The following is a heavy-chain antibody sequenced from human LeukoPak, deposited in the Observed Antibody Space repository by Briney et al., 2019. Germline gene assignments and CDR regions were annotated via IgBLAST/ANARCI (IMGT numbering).Heavy chain of an antibody. V-gene: IGHV4-31*03. D-gene: IGHD6-13*01. J-gene: IGHJ5*02. CDR1: GGSISSGGYY. CDR2: IYYSGST. CDR3: ARDVQNRPAASGPWFGP. Sequence: SETLSLTCTVSGGSISSGGYYWSWIRQHPGKGLEWIGYIYYSGSTYYNPSLKSRVTISVDTSKNQFSLKLSSVTAADTAVYYCARDVQNRPAASGPWFGPWGQGTLVTVSS.